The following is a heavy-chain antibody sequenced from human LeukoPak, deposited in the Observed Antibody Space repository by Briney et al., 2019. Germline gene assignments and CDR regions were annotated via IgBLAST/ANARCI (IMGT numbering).Heavy chain of an antibody. Sequence: SETLSLTCIVSGDSMNNYYWSWIRQPPGKGLEWIGYIYYSGSTYYNPSLKSRVTISVDTSKNQFSLKLSSVTAADTAVYYCARVRESMVIAADFDLWGRGTLVTVSS. V-gene: IGHV4-59*06. CDR3: ARVRESMVIAADFDL. D-gene: IGHD5-18*01. CDR1: GDSMNNYY. CDR2: IYYSGST. J-gene: IGHJ2*01.